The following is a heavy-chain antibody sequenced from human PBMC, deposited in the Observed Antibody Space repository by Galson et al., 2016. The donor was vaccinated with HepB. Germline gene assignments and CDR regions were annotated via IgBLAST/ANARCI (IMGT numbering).Heavy chain of an antibody. V-gene: IGHV3-73*01. CDR2: IRSKANSYAT. Sequence: SLRLSCAASGFIFGGSSVNWVRQASGKGLEWVGRIRSKANSYATAYGASVKGRFTISRDDSQNTAYLQMNSLKTEDTAVYYCTRANEYEGIDYWGQGTLVTVSS. J-gene: IGHJ4*02. CDR3: TRANEYEGIDY. CDR1: GFIFGGSS. D-gene: IGHD6-6*01.